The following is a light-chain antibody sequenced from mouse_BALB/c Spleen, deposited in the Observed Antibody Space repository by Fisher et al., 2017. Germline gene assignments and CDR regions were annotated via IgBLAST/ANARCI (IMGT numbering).Light chain of an antibody. CDR3: QQWSSYPPWT. V-gene: IGKV4-55*01. J-gene: IGKJ1*01. CDR2: DTS. Sequence: IVITQTTAIMSASPGEKVTMTCSASSSVSYMYWYQQKPGSSPRLLIYDTSNLASGVPVRFSGSGSGTSYSLTISRMEAEDAATYYCQQWSSYPPWTFGGGTKLEIK. CDR1: SSVSY.